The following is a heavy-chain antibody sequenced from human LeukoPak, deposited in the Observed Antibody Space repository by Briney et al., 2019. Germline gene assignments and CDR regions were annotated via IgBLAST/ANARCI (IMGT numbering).Heavy chain of an antibody. CDR2: MNSDGSST. D-gene: IGHD6-13*01. J-gene: IGHJ4*02. CDR1: GFTFSPYR. CDR3: VRGESSSWYD. Sequence: GGSLRLSCAASGFTFSPYRMHWVRQGPGKGLVWVSGMNSDGSSTVYADSVKGRFTISRDNAKNTLYLQMNSLRAEDTAVCFCVRGESSSWYDWGQGTLVTASS. V-gene: IGHV3-74*01.